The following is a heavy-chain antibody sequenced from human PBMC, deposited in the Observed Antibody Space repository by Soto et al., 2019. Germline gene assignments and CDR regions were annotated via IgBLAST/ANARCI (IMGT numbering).Heavy chain of an antibody. CDR1: GFTFSSYA. J-gene: IGHJ6*02. D-gene: IGHD5-18*01. CDR2: ISTNGGST. Sequence: HPGGSLRLSCSASGFTFSSYAMHWVRQAPGKGLEYVSSISTNGGSTHYADSVKGRFTISRDNSKNTQYLQMSSLRADDTAVYYCAKERGYNYGYDAMDVWGQGTTVTVSS. V-gene: IGHV3-64D*06. CDR3: AKERGYNYGYDAMDV.